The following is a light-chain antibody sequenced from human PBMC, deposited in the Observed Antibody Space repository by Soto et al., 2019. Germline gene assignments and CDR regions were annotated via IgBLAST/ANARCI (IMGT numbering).Light chain of an antibody. V-gene: IGKV1-39*01. CDR2: AAS. CDR3: QQSYSTLFT. J-gene: IGKJ3*01. CDR1: QSISSY. Sequence: DMQMTQSPSSLSASVGDRVTITCRASQSISSYLNWYQQKPGKAPKLLIYAASSLQSGVPSRFSGSGSGTDFTLTISSLKPEDFATYYCQQSYSTLFTFGPGTKVDIK.